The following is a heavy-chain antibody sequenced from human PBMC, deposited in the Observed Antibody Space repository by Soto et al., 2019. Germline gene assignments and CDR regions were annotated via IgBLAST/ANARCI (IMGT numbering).Heavy chain of an antibody. Sequence: QITLKESGPPLVKPTQTLTLTCTFSGFSLSTSGVGVGWIRQPPGKALEWLALIYWDDDKRDSPSLKSRLTIPKDSSNNQVVLTMTNMDPVDTATYYCAHRGSGYAWDYWGQGTPVPVSS. J-gene: IGHJ4*02. CDR1: GFSLSTSGVG. D-gene: IGHD5-12*01. V-gene: IGHV2-5*02. CDR2: IYWDDDK. CDR3: AHRGSGYAWDY.